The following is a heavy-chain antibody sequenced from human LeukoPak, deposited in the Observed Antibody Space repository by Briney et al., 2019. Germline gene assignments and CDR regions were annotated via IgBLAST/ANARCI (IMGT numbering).Heavy chain of an antibody. Sequence: GASVKVSCKASGGTFRNYAISWVRQAPGQGLEWMGGIIPFFGTANYAQKFQGRVTITADESTNTAYMELSSLRSEDTAVYYCARLDYFGSGLYYYMDVWAKGPRSPSP. J-gene: IGHJ6*03. V-gene: IGHV1-69*13. D-gene: IGHD3-10*01. CDR3: ARLDYFGSGLYYYMDV. CDR1: GGTFRNYA. CDR2: IIPFFGTA.